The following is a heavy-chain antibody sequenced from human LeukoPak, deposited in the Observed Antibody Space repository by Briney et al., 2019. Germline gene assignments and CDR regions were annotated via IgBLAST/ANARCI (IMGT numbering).Heavy chain of an antibody. Sequence: GGSLRLSCAASGFTFSSYDMHWVRQAPGKGLEWVAVTSYDRINKYYGDSAKGRFTISRDNSKNTLYLQMNSLRTEDTAVYYCAGGLIDCGGGSCYPTDYWGRGTLVTVSS. D-gene: IGHD2-15*01. J-gene: IGHJ4*02. V-gene: IGHV3-30*03. CDR2: TSYDRINK. CDR1: GFTFSSYD. CDR3: AGGLIDCGGGSCYPTDY.